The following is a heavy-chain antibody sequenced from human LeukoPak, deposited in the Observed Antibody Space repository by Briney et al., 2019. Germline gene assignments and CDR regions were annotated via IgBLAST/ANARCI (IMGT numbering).Heavy chain of an antibody. Sequence: GGSLRLSCAASGFTFSNYWMHWVRQTPGKGLVWVANIETDGTTIHYADSVKGRFTISRDNAENTVYLQMNSLRAEDTGVYHCAREYNGGLDYWGQGTLVTVSS. V-gene: IGHV3-74*01. J-gene: IGHJ4*02. CDR1: GFTFSNYW. CDR2: IETDGTTI. CDR3: AREYNGGLDY. D-gene: IGHD5-12*01.